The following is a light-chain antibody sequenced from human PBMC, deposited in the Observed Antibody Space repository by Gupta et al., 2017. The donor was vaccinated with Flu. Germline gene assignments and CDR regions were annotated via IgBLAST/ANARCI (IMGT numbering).Light chain of an antibody. V-gene: IGLV1-44*01. CDR3: AAGDDSLNAWV. J-gene: IGLJ3*02. CDR1: SANIVSSS. CDR2: SNN. Sequence: SSANIVSSSGNWYQHLTGSSPKLLIYSNNQRPSGVPGRFSGSKTGTSVSLAISGLQSEDEGDYYCAAGDDSLNAWVFGGGTKLTVL.